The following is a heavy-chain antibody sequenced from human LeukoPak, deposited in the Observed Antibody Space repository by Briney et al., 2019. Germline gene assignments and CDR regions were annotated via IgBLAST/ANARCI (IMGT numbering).Heavy chain of an antibody. CDR2: IYPGDSDT. CDR1: GYSFTNYW. Sequence: GESLKISCRASGYSFTNYWIGWVRRMPGKGLEWMGIIYPGDSDTRYSPSFQGQVTISADKSISTAYLQWSSLKASDTAVYYCARRQPAGFDPWGQGTLVTVSS. J-gene: IGHJ5*02. V-gene: IGHV5-51*01. D-gene: IGHD6-13*01. CDR3: ARRQPAGFDP.